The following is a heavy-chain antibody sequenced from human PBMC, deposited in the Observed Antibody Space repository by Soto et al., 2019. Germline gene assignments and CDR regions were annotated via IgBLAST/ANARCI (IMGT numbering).Heavy chain of an antibody. CDR1: GFTFSSYA. CDR2: ISGSGGST. CDR3: AKDLKLSWYYFDY. Sequence: GGSLRLCCAASGFTFSSYAMSGVRQAPGKGLEWVSAISGSGGSTYYADSVKGRFTISRDNSKNTLYLQMNSLRAEDTAVYYCAKDLKLSWYYFDYWGQGTLVTVSS. J-gene: IGHJ4*02. V-gene: IGHV3-23*01.